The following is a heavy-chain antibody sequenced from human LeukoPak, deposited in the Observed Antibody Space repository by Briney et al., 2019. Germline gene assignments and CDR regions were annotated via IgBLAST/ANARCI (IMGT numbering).Heavy chain of an antibody. CDR2: ISGSGGST. CDR1: GLTFSSYA. V-gene: IGHV3-23*01. Sequence: PGGSLRLFCAASGLTFSSYAMSWVRQARGKGLEWGSAISGSGGSTYYADSAKGRFTISRDNSKNTLYLQMNSLRAEDTAVYYCAKEAGITMIVVVITYYFDYWGQGTLVTVSS. CDR3: AKEAGITMIVVVITYYFDY. J-gene: IGHJ4*02. D-gene: IGHD3-22*01.